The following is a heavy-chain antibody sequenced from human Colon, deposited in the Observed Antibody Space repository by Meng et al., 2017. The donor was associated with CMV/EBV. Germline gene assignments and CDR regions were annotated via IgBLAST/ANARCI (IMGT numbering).Heavy chain of an antibody. J-gene: IGHJ4*02. Sequence: GSLRLSCAASGFTFSSYSMNWVRQAPGKGLEWVSSISSSSYIYYADSVKGRFTISRDNAKNSLYLQMNSLRAEDTAVYYCARDDGSVVPSSAYWGQGTLVTVSS. CDR2: ISSSSYI. CDR1: GFTFSSYS. D-gene: IGHD2-2*01. CDR3: ARDDGSVVPSSAY. V-gene: IGHV3-21*01.